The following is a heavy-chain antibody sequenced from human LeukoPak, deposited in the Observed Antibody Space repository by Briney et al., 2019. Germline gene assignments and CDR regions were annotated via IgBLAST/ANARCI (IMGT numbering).Heavy chain of an antibody. J-gene: IGHJ5*02. D-gene: IGHD3-9*01. V-gene: IGHV3-53*01. CDR2: IYSGGST. Sequence: GGSLRLSCAASGFTVSSNYMSWVRQAPGKGLEWVSVIYSGGSTYYADSVKGRFTISRDNSKNTLYLQMNSLRAEDTAVYYCATPNGYDILTGDNWFDPWGQGTLVTVSS. CDR1: GFTVSSNY. CDR3: ATPNGYDILTGDNWFDP.